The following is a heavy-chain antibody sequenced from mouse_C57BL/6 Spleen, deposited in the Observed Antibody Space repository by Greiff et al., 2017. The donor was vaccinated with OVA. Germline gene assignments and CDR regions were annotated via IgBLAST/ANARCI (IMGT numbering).Heavy chain of an antibody. CDR3: ARGYYGSSYDAMDY. Sequence: QVHVKQPGTELVKPGASVKLSCKASGYTFTSYWMHWVKQRPGQGLEWIGNINPSNGGTNYNEKFKSKATLTVDKSSSTAYMQLSSLTSEDSAVYYCARGYYGSSYDAMDYWGQGTSVTVSS. CDR1: GYTFTSYW. CDR2: INPSNGGT. J-gene: IGHJ4*01. D-gene: IGHD1-1*01. V-gene: IGHV1-53*01.